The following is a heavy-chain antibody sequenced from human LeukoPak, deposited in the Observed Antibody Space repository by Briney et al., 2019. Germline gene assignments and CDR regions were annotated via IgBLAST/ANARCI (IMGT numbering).Heavy chain of an antibody. V-gene: IGHV4-59*01. CDR1: GGSFSGYY. J-gene: IGHJ5*02. Sequence: SETLSLTCAVYGGSFSGYYWSWIRQPPGKGLEWIGYIYYSGSTNYNPSLKSRVTISVDTSKNQFSLKLSSVTAADTAVYYCARTYNYDFWSGLNWFDPWGQGTLVTVSS. CDR3: ARTYNYDFWSGLNWFDP. CDR2: IYYSGST. D-gene: IGHD3-3*01.